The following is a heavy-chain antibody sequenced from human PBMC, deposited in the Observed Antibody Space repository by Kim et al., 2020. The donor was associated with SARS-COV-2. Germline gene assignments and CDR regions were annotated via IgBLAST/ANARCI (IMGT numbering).Heavy chain of an antibody. CDR1: GGTFSSYA. V-gene: IGHV1-69*13. Sequence: SVKVSCKASGGTFSSYAISWVRQAPGQGLEWMGGIIPIFGTANYAQKFQGRVTITADESTSTAYMELSSLRSEDTAVYYCATPWELQSSPYYYYGMDVWGQGTTVTVSS. CDR2: IIPIFGTA. J-gene: IGHJ6*02. D-gene: IGHD1-26*01. CDR3: ATPWELQSSPYYYYGMDV.